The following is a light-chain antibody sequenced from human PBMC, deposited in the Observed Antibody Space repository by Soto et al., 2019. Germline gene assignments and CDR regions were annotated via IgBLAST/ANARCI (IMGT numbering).Light chain of an antibody. V-gene: IGKV1-5*01. J-gene: IGKJ1*01. Sequence: DIRMTQSPSTLSASVGDRVTITCRASQSIGRWLAWYQQKPGEAPKVLVYDASSLESGVPSRFSGSGSGTEFTLTISSLQPDDFATYYCQQYQTYWTFGQGTKVDIK. CDR3: QQYQTYWT. CDR1: QSIGRW. CDR2: DAS.